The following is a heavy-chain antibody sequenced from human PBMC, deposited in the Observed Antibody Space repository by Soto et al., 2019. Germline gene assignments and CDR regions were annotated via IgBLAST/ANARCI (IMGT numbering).Heavy chain of an antibody. CDR2: IYGSGST. CDR3: ARGQRFSDWFDP. J-gene: IGHJ5*02. D-gene: IGHD3-3*01. CDR1: GGAIGSHY. Sequence: PSETLSLTCTISGGAIGSHYRTWIRQPAGKGLEWIGRIYGSGSTKYNPSLQSRVTMSLDTSKNQFSLRLESVTAADTAVYYCARGQRFSDWFDPWGQGTLVTVSS. V-gene: IGHV4-4*07.